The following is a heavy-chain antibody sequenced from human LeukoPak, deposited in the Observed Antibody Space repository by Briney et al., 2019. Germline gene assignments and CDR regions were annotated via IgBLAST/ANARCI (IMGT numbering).Heavy chain of an antibody. CDR2: IYYSGST. Sequence: SETLSLTCTVSGGSISSYYWSWVRQPPGKGLELIGYIYYSGSTNYNPSLKSRVTISVDTSKNQFSLKLSSVTAADTAVYYCARVSSGVYFDYWGQGTLVTVSS. CDR1: GGSISSYY. D-gene: IGHD2-15*01. J-gene: IGHJ4*02. CDR3: ARVSSGVYFDY. V-gene: IGHV4-59*01.